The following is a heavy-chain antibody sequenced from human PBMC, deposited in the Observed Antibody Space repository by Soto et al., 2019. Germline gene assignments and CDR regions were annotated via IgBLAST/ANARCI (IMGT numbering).Heavy chain of an antibody. J-gene: IGHJ2*01. Sequence: QVQLVESGGGVVQPGRSLRLSCAASGFTFSSYAMHWVRQAPGKGLERVAVISYDGSNKYYADSVKGRFTISRDNSKNTLYLQMHSLRTEDTAVYYCARPLWRDDYNWGYFDLWGRGTLVTVSS. CDR2: ISYDGSNK. D-gene: IGHD4-4*01. CDR1: GFTFSSYA. V-gene: IGHV3-30-3*01. CDR3: ARPLWRDDYNWGYFDL.